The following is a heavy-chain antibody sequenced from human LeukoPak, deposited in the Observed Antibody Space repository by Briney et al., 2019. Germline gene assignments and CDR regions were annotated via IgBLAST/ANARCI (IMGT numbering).Heavy chain of an antibody. J-gene: IGHJ6*03. V-gene: IGHV3-7*01. Sequence: GGSLRLSCAASGFTFSTYWMSWVRQAPGKGLEWVANIKQDGSEKYYVDSVKGRFTISRDNAENSLYLQMNSLRAEDTAVYYCATPGVSTSANYYMSVWGKGTTVTISS. CDR1: GFTFSTYW. CDR2: IKQDGSEK. D-gene: IGHD5/OR15-5a*01. CDR3: ATPGVSTSANYYMSV.